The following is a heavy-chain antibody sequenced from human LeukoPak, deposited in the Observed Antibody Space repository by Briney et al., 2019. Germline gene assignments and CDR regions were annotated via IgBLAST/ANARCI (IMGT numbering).Heavy chain of an antibody. CDR3: ARDPHIAAAGTIFDY. CDR2: ISSSSTTR. CDR1: GFTFSSYG. J-gene: IGHJ4*02. D-gene: IGHD6-13*01. Sequence: GGSLRLSCAASGFTFSSYGMHWVRQAPGKGLEWVSYISSSSTTRYYADSVKGRFTISRDNAKNSLYLQMNSLRDEDSAVYYCARDPHIAAAGTIFDYWGQGTLVTVSS. V-gene: IGHV3-48*02.